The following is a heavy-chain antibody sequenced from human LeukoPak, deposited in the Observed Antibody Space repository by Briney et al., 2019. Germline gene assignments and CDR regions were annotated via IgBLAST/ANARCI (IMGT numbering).Heavy chain of an antibody. J-gene: IGHJ6*04. Sequence: GESLKISCKGSGYSFTSYWIGWVRQMPGKGLEWMGIIYPGDSDTRYSPSFQGQVTISADKSISTAYLQWGSLKASDTAMYYCARSYYDILTGYSATSHYGMDVWGKGTTVTVSS. CDR1: GYSFTSYW. D-gene: IGHD3-9*01. CDR2: IYPGDSDT. CDR3: ARSYYDILTGYSATSHYGMDV. V-gene: IGHV5-51*01.